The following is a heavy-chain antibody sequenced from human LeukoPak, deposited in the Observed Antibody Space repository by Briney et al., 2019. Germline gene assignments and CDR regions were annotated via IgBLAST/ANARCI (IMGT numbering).Heavy chain of an antibody. J-gene: IGHJ4*02. V-gene: IGHV4-61*08. CDR1: GGSVGSGGYY. CDR2: ISYSGST. D-gene: IGHD6-19*01. Sequence: SETLSLTCTVSGGSVGSGGYYWSWIRQPPGKGLEWIAYISYSGSTDYNPSLKSRVTISVDTSKNQFSLKLSSVTAADTAVYYCARYSSGWFGDRWGQGTLVTVSS. CDR3: ARYSSGWFGDR.